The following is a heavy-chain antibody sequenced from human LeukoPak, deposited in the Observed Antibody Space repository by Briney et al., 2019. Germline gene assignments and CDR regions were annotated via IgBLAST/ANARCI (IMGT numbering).Heavy chain of an antibody. Sequence: SGTLALTCAVYGGSFNGYYWSWIRQSPGKGLEWIGDITPSGSTSYTPSLKSRVTTSVDTSKNYFSLNLRSVTAADTAVYYCARSRVPYYYSYGMDVWGQGTTVTVSS. CDR3: ARSRVPYYYSYGMDV. V-gene: IGHV4-34*01. CDR1: GGSFNGYY. CDR2: ITPSGST. J-gene: IGHJ6*02.